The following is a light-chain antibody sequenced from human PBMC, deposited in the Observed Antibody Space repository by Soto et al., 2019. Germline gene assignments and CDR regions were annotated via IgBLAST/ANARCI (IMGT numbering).Light chain of an antibody. CDR3: QPYASPRT. CDR2: GAS. CDR1: QSVTNNY. Sequence: SCMASQSVTNNYLAWFQQKPGQAPRLLMYGASSRATGIPDRFSGIGSGTDFTLTITRMEPEDFAVYYCQPYASPRTFGQGTKVDI. J-gene: IGKJ1*01. V-gene: IGKV3-20*01.